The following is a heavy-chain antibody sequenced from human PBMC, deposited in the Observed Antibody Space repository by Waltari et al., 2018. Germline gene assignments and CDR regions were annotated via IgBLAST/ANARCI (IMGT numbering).Heavy chain of an antibody. D-gene: IGHD2-21*01. V-gene: IGHV1-69-2*01. CDR1: GYTFTDYY. J-gene: IGHJ5*02. CDR2: VDPEDGET. CDR3: ARDGRNPYCGGDCYSNWFDP. Sequence: EVQLVQSGAEVKKPGATVKISCKVSGYTFTDYYMHWVQQAPGKGLEWMGLVDPEDGETIYAEKFQGRVTITADTSTDTAYMELSSLRSEDTAVYYCARDGRNPYCGGDCYSNWFDPWGQGTLVTVSS.